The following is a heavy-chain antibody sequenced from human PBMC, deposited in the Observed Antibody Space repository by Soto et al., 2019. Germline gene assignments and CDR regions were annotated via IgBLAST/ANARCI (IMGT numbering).Heavy chain of an antibody. CDR2: VYYRGRS. Sequence: SETLSLTCTVSGGSVSNSNYYWGWIRQSPGKGLEWIGSVYYRGRSYSKSSVKSRVTISVDTSKNQFSLNLNSVTASDTSVYFCVSQRTSVLTQAYFDYWGPGALVTVSS. CDR3: VSQRTSVLTQAYFDY. CDR1: GGSVSNSNYY. V-gene: IGHV4-39*01. J-gene: IGHJ4*02. D-gene: IGHD2-8*01.